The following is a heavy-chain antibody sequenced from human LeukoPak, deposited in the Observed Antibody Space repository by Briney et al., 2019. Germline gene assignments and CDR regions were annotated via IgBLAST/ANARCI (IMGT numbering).Heavy chain of an antibody. D-gene: IGHD3-22*01. CDR2: ISCYNGDT. V-gene: IGHV1-18*01. CDR1: GYTFTHHG. Sequence: GASVKVSCTASGYTFTHHGISWVRQAPGQGLEWMGWISCYNGDTIYAQNVQGRVTMTTDASTRTVYIEVRYLGSDDTAMYYCARDPSNSSGYHAHFDSWGQGTLITVSS. J-gene: IGHJ4*02. CDR3: ARDPSNSSGYHAHFDS.